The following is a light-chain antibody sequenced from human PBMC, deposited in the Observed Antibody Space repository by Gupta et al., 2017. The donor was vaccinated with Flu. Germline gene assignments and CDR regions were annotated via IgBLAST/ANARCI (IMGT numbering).Light chain of an antibody. CDR3: QEYNNWLGYT. CDR2: SSS. CDR1: QSLGGN. V-gene: IGKV3-15*01. J-gene: IGKJ2*01. Sequence: MLTQSPATLSVSPGETVTPACRASQSLGGNLGWYQQRRGQAPRLLIYSSSTRATGVPARFSGSGSGTDFNLTISGLQSEDFAVYYCQEYNNWLGYTFGQGTKLEIK.